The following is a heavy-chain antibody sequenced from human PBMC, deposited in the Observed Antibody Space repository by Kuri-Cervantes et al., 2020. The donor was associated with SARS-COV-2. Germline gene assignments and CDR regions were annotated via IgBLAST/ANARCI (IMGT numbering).Heavy chain of an antibody. Sequence: GGSLRLSCAASGFTFSSYSMNWVRQAPGKGLEWVSYISSSSNTIYYADSVKGRFTISRDNAKNSLYLQMNSLRAEDTAVYYCAKDRGYSSSWYTFVGSDYWGQGTLVTVSS. CDR3: AKDRGYSSSWYTFVGSDY. CDR1: GFTFSSYS. D-gene: IGHD6-13*01. J-gene: IGHJ4*02. V-gene: IGHV3-48*01. CDR2: ISSSSNTI.